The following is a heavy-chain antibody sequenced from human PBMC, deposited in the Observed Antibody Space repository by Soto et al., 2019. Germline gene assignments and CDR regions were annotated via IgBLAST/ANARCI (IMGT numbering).Heavy chain of an antibody. CDR1: GYEIDNYW. CDR3: ARRPTTRDLVK. D-gene: IGHD1-1*01. V-gene: IGHV5-51*01. CDR2: IYLGDSET. Sequence: GESLKISCQVSGYEIDNYWIGWVRQMPGKGLECLGIIYLGDSETRYSPSFQGQVTMSADTSINTAFLQWDSLKASDTATYYCARRPTTRDLVKWGQGTLVKISS. J-gene: IGHJ4*02.